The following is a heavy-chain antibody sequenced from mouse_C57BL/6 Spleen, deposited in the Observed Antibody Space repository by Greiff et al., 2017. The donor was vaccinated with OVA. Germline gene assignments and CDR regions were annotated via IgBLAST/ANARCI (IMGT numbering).Heavy chain of an antibody. Sequence: VQRVESGAELVKPGASVKISCKASGYAFSSYWMNWVKQRPGKGLEWIGQIYPGDGDTNYNGKFKGKATLTADKSSSTAYMQLSSLTSEDSAVYFCARVGTSWDYAMDYWGQGTSVTVSS. CDR3: ARVGTSWDYAMDY. CDR2: IYPGDGDT. J-gene: IGHJ4*01. V-gene: IGHV1-80*01. D-gene: IGHD3-1*01. CDR1: GYAFSSYW.